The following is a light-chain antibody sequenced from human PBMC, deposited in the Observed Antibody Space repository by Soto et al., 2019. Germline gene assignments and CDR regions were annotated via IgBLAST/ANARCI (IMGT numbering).Light chain of an antibody. J-gene: IGKJ1*01. CDR2: DAS. V-gene: IGKV1-5*01. CDR1: QSVSSW. Sequence: DIQMTQSPSTLSASVGDRVSISCRASQSVSSWLAWYQHKPGKAPKLLIYDASNLESGVPFRFSGSGSGTEVFLTIDSLQPEDFATYYCQQYNGYPWTFGQGTKVEIK. CDR3: QQYNGYPWT.